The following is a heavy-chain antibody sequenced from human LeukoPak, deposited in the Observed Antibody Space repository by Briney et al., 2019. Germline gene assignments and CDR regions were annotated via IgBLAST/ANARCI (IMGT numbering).Heavy chain of an antibody. D-gene: IGHD3-10*02. J-gene: IGHJ6*04. CDR2: IRNSGNTI. V-gene: IGHV3-48*03. CDR1: GFIFSSYE. CDR3: AELGITMIGGV. Sequence: GGSLRLSCAASGFIFSSYEMNWVRQAPGKGLEWVSYIRNSGNTIYYADSVKGRFTISRDPAKNSLYLQMNSLRAEDTAVYYCAELGITMIGGVWGKGTTVTISS.